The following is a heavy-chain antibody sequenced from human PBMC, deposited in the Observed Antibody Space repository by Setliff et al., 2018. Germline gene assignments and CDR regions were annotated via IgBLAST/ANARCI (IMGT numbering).Heavy chain of an antibody. D-gene: IGHD3-3*01. CDR3: RFWSSYYKHYY. V-gene: IGHV4-34*01. CDR1: GGSFSDYY. Sequence: SETLSLTCTVYGGSFSDYYWGWIRQSPGKRPEWIAEINQSGNTNYNPSLNSRVSVSVDTPTNQFSLKVFSVTAADTAVYYCRFWSSYYKHYYWAQGTLVTVSS. J-gene: IGHJ4*02. CDR2: INQSGNT.